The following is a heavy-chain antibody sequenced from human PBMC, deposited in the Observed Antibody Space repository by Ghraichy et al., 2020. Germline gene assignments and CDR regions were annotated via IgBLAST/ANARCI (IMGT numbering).Heavy chain of an antibody. D-gene: IGHD2-21*02. Sequence: GGSLRLSCAASGFTFSSYSMNWVRQAPGKGLEWVSSISSSSRYIYYADSVKGRFTISRDNAKNSLYLQMNSLRAEDTAVYYCARAVTDDAFDIWGQGTMVTVSS. CDR1: GFTFSSYS. CDR2: ISSSSRYI. CDR3: ARAVTDDAFDI. J-gene: IGHJ3*02. V-gene: IGHV3-21*01.